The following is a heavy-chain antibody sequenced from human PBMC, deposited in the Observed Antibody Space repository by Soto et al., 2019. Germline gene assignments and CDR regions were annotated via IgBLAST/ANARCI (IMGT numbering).Heavy chain of an antibody. D-gene: IGHD6-13*01. J-gene: IGHJ4*02. CDR3: VRLSSGSWPFYVDS. CDR2: INHSGST. Sequence: SETLSLTCAVYGGSFSGYYWTWIRQPPGTGLEWIGEINHSGSTNYNPSLKSRVTISVDTSKNQFSLKVNSVTAADTAIYYCVRLSSGSWPFYVDSWGQGTLVTVSS. V-gene: IGHV4-34*01. CDR1: GGSFSGYY.